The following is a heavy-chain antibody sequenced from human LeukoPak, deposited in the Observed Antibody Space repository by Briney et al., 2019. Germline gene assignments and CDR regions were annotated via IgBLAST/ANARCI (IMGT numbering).Heavy chain of an antibody. J-gene: IGHJ4*02. D-gene: IGHD6-13*01. Sequence: GGSLRLSCTASGFTFSSYSMNWVRQAPGKGLEWVSSISSSSSYIYYADSVKGRFTISRDNAKNSLYLQMNSLRAGDTAVYYCATWYAADHWGQGTLVTASS. CDR3: ATWYAADH. CDR1: GFTFSSYS. CDR2: ISSSSSYI. V-gene: IGHV3-21*01.